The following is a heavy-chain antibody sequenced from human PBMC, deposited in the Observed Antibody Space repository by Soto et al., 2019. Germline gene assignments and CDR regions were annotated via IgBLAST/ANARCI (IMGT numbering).Heavy chain of an antibody. Sequence: GSLRLSCVASGLSFSQFWVSWVRQIPGKGLEWVANIKQDGSQKSYVDSVRGRFTISRDNGKNSLYLQMKSLRAEDTAVYYCTSTGDWGVVYGMDVWGQGTSVTVSS. V-gene: IGHV3-7*01. CDR1: GLSFSQFW. D-gene: IGHD7-27*01. CDR3: TSTGDWGVVYGMDV. J-gene: IGHJ6*02. CDR2: IKQDGSQK.